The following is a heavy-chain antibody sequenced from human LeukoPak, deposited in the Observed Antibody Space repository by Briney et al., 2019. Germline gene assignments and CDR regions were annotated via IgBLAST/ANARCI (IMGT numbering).Heavy chain of an antibody. D-gene: IGHD6-13*01. CDR3: AKARYSSSWPLFDP. Sequence: GGSLRLSCAASGFTFSSYAMSWVRQAPGKGLEWVSAVSGSGGSTYYADSVKGRFTISRDNSKNTLYLHMNSLRVEDTAVYYCAKARYSSSWPLFDPWGQGTLVTVSS. CDR2: VSGSGGST. CDR1: GFTFSSYA. V-gene: IGHV3-23*01. J-gene: IGHJ5*02.